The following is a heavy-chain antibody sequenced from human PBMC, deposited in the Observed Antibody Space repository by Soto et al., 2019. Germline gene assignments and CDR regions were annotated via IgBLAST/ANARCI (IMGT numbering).Heavy chain of an antibody. CDR3: AKDVGYCSGGSCSYYFDY. D-gene: IGHD2-15*01. CDR1: GFTFSSYG. CDR2: ISYDGSNK. V-gene: IGHV3-30*18. J-gene: IGHJ4*02. Sequence: QVQLVESGGGVVQPGRSLRLSCAASGFTFSSYGMHWVRQAPGKGLEWVAVISYDGSNKYYADSVKGRFTISRENSKNTLYLQMNSLRAEDTAVYYCAKDVGYCSGGSCSYYFDYWGQGTLVTVSS.